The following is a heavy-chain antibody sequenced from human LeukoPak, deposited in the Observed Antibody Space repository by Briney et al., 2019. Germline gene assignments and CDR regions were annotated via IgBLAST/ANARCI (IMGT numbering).Heavy chain of an antibody. CDR3: ARDLEAANTYYFDY. CDR2: ISSAGTT. V-gene: IGHV3-66*01. Sequence: GGSLRLSCAASGFTVSSSYMSWVRQAPGKGLEWVSIISSAGTTYYADSVRGRFTISRDNSKNTVYLQVNSLRDEDTAVYYCARDLEAANTYYFDYWGQGTMVTVSS. D-gene: IGHD6-13*01. J-gene: IGHJ4*02. CDR1: GFTVSSSY.